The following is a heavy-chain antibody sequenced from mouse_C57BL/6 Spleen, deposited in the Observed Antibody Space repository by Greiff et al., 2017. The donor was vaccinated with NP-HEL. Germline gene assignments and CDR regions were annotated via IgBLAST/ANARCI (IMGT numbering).Heavy chain of an antibody. CDR1: GYTFTSYW. J-gene: IGHJ4*01. V-gene: IGHV1-53*01. Sequence: QVQLQQSGTELVKPGASVKLSCKASGYTFTSYWMHWVKQRPGQGLEWIGNINPSNGGTNYNEKFKSQATLTVDKSSSTAYMQLSSLTSEDSAVYYCARSDLPYYAMDYWGQGTSVTVSS. CDR2: INPSNGGT. CDR3: ARSDLPYYAMDY.